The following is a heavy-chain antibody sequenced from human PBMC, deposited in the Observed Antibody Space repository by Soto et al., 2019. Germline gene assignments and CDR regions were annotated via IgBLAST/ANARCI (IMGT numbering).Heavy chain of an antibody. D-gene: IGHD5-12*01. Sequence: GASVKVSCKASGGTFSSYAISWVRQAPGQGLEWMGGIIPIFSTANYAQKFQGRVTITADESTSTAYMELSSLRSEDTAVYYCARGRDHSGYDSHDYWGQGTLVTVSS. V-gene: IGHV1-69*13. CDR1: GGTFSSYA. CDR3: ARGRDHSGYDSHDY. CDR2: IIPIFSTA. J-gene: IGHJ4*02.